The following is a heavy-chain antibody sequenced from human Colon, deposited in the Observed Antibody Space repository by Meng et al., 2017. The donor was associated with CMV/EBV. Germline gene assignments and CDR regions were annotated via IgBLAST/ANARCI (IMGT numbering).Heavy chain of an antibody. D-gene: IGHD1-7*01. CDR1: GFTFNDHY. CDR2: IRNKANSYTT. J-gene: IGHJ4*02. CDR3: TRVRKGLAGQTTLDY. Sequence: GESLKISCAASGFTFNDHYIDWVRQAPGKGLEWFGRIRNKANSYTTLYAASVKDRFTFSRDESKNSVFLQMNSLKTEDTAVYYCTRVRKGLAGQTTLDYWGQGTLVTVSS. V-gene: IGHV3-72*01.